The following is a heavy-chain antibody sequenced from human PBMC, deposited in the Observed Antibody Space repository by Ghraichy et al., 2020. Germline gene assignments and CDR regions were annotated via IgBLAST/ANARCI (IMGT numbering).Heavy chain of an antibody. V-gene: IGHV1-8*01. CDR2: MNPNSGNT. J-gene: IGHJ6*02. CDR3: ARGEYYYDSSGYYYYYYYGMDV. D-gene: IGHD3-22*01. Sequence: ASVKVSCKASGYTFTSYDINWVRQATGQGLEWMGWMNPNSGNTGYAQKFQGRVTMTRNTSISTAYMELSSLRSEDTAVYYCARGEYYYDSSGYYYYYYYGMDVWGQGTTVTVSS. CDR1: GYTFTSYD.